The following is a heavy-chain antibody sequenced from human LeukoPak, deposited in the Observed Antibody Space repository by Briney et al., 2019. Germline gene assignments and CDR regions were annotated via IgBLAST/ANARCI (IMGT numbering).Heavy chain of an antibody. Sequence: PGRSLRLSCAASGFTFSSYGMHWVRQAPGKGLEWVAVISYDGSNKYYADSVKGRFTISRDNSKNTLYLQMNSLRAEDTAVYYCAKDSDPGPNYYDSSGYLDYWGQGTLVTVSS. CDR3: AKDSDPGPNYYDSSGYLDY. CDR2: ISYDGSNK. CDR1: GFTFSSYG. V-gene: IGHV3-30*18. D-gene: IGHD3-22*01. J-gene: IGHJ4*02.